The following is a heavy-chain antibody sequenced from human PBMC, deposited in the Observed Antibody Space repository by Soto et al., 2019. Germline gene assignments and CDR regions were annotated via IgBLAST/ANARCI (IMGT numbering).Heavy chain of an antibody. V-gene: IGHV5-51*01. D-gene: IGHD6-19*01. CDR3: ARRGTYSSGWDY. Sequence: GESLKISCKGSGYIFSNYWIGWVRQMPGKGLEWVGIIHSGDSPTRYSPSFEGQVTISTDKSISTAYLQWSSLKASDTAMYYCARRGTYSSGWDYWGQGTLVTVS. CDR1: GYIFSNYW. CDR2: IHSGDSPT. J-gene: IGHJ4*02.